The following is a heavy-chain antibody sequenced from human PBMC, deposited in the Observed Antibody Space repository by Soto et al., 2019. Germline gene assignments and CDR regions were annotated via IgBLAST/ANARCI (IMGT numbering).Heavy chain of an antibody. V-gene: IGHV3-11*01. Sequence: QVKLVESGGGLVKPGGSLTLSCAASGFIFRDYFMSWFRQAPGKGLEWLSYISTSGDTIEYTDSVQGRFTMSRDNARNLVYLQMNSLRVDDTAVYYCAKGLGFSSSSWFDPWGQGTLVTVSS. J-gene: IGHJ5*02. CDR2: ISTSGDTI. D-gene: IGHD6-6*01. CDR3: AKGLGFSSSSWFDP. CDR1: GFIFRDYF.